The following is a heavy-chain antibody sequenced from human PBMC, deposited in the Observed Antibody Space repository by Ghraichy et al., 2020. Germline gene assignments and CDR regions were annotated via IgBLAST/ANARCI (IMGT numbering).Heavy chain of an antibody. Sequence: GGSLRLSCAASGFTFSSYWMHWVRQAPGKGLVWVSRINSDGSSTSYADSVKGRFTISRDNAKNTLYLQMNSLRAEDTAVYYCARDPRGHCGGDCYSDYFDYWGQGILVTVSS. CDR1: GFTFSSYW. CDR3: ARDPRGHCGGDCYSDYFDY. CDR2: INSDGSST. J-gene: IGHJ4*02. D-gene: IGHD2-21*02. V-gene: IGHV3-74*01.